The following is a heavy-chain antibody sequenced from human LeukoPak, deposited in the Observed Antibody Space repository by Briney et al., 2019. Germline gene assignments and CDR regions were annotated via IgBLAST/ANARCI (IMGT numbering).Heavy chain of an antibody. CDR1: SASVTTHY. D-gene: IGHD1-26*01. Sequence: TETLSLTCTVSSASVTTHYWAWIRQPPGKGLEWIGFVSKTGNTNYNPSLKSRVTISADTSKNIFSLKLRTLTAADTAAYFCARRGAPSKLYYFDSWGPGTLVIVSS. CDR3: ARRGAPSKLYYFDS. V-gene: IGHV4-59*08. CDR2: VSKTGNT. J-gene: IGHJ4*02.